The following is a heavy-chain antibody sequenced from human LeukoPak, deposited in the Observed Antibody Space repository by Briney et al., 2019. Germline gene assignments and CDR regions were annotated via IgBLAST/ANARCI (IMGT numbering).Heavy chain of an antibody. CDR3: ARSLRYSGSEYLSDY. Sequence: SETLSLTCIVSGGSISPYHWSWIRQPPGKGLEWIGCIYYSGSTNYHPSLKSRVTISVDTSKNQFSLKLSSVTAADTAVYYCARSLRYSGSEYLSDYWGQGTLVTVSS. V-gene: IGHV4-59*01. CDR1: GGSISPYH. D-gene: IGHD1-26*01. CDR2: IYYSGST. J-gene: IGHJ4*02.